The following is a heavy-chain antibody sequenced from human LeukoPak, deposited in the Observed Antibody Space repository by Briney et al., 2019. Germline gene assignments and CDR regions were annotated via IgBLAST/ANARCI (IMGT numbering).Heavy chain of an antibody. CDR2: IYSGGST. CDR3: ARGYPSRFDY. Sequence: TGGPLRLSCAASGVTVSSNCMSWVRQAPGKALEWVSVIYSGGSTYYADSVKGRFTISRDNSKNTLYLQMNSLRAEDTAVYYCARGYPSRFDYWGQGTLVTVSS. J-gene: IGHJ4*02. CDR1: GVTVSSNC. V-gene: IGHV3-53*01. D-gene: IGHD1-1*01.